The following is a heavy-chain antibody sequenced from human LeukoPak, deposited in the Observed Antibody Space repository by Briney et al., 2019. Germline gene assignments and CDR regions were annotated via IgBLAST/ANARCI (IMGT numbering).Heavy chain of an antibody. J-gene: IGHJ2*01. CDR1: GGSISSSSYY. CDR3: ARVGYYDSSGYYDYWYFDL. D-gene: IGHD3-22*01. V-gene: IGHV4-39*07. Sequence: SETLSLTCTVSGGSISSSSYYWGWIRQPPGKGLEWIGSIYYSGSTNYNPSLKSRVTISVDTSKNQFSLKLSSVTAADTAVYYCARVGYYDSSGYYDYWYFDLWGRGTLVTVSS. CDR2: IYYSGST.